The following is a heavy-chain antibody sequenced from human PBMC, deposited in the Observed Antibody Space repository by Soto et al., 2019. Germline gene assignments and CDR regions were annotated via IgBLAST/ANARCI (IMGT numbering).Heavy chain of an antibody. CDR3: ARSRPGSGYYSYDGAFDI. J-gene: IGHJ3*02. Sequence: GGSLRLSCAASGFTFSSYSMNWVRQAPGKGLEWVSSISSSSSYIYYADSVKGRFTISRDNAKNSLYLQMNSLRAEDTAVYYCARSRPGSGYYSYDGAFDIWGQGTMVTVSS. V-gene: IGHV3-21*01. CDR1: GFTFSSYS. CDR2: ISSSSSYI. D-gene: IGHD3-22*01.